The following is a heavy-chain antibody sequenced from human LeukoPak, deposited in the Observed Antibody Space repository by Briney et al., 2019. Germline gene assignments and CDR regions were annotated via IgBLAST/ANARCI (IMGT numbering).Heavy chain of an antibody. CDR2: IFPGGNT. D-gene: IGHD1-26*01. V-gene: IGHV4-61*02. Sequence: PSETLSLTCTVSGGSVSSGTYYWNWMRQPAGKGLEWIGRIFPGGNTYFNPSLKSRVTISVDTSKNQFSLKLSSVTAADTAVYYCASLRERSYYARGFDYWGQGTLVTVSS. J-gene: IGHJ4*02. CDR3: ASLRERSYYARGFDY. CDR1: GGSVSSGTYY.